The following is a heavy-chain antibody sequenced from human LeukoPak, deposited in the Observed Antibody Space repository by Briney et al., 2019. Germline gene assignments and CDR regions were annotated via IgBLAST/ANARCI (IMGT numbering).Heavy chain of an antibody. CDR3: AKDVDRAEGAFDI. D-gene: IGHD5-12*01. J-gene: IGHJ3*02. Sequence: PGRSLRLSCAASGSTFSSYGMHWVRQAPGKGLEWVAVISYDGSNKYYADSVKGRFTISRDNSKNTLYLQMNSLRAEDTAVYYCAKDVDRAEGAFDIWGQGTMVTVSS. CDR2: ISYDGSNK. CDR1: GSTFSSYG. V-gene: IGHV3-30*18.